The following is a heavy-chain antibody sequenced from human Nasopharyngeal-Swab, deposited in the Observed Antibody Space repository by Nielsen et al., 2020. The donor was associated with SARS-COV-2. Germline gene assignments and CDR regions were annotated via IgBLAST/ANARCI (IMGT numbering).Heavy chain of an antibody. CDR3: ARDRYGSGSFLGY. J-gene: IGHJ4*02. CDR2: INPSGGSA. Sequence: WVRQAPGQRLEWMGIINPSGGSATYARRFQGKVTMTRDTSTSTVFMELSSLKSEDTAVHYCARDRYGSGSFLGYWGQGTLVTVSS. V-gene: IGHV1-46*01. D-gene: IGHD3-10*01.